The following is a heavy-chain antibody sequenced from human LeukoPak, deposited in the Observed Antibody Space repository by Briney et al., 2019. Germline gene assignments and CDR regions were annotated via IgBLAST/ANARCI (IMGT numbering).Heavy chain of an antibody. CDR3: ARDDYEAFDI. V-gene: IGHV3-30*04. D-gene: IGHD4-17*01. Sequence: GGSLRLYCAASGFTFSSYAMHWVRQAPGKGLEWVAVISYDGSNKYYADSVKGRFTISRDNSKNTLYLQMNSLRAEDTAVYYCARDDYEAFDIWGQGTMVTVSS. J-gene: IGHJ3*02. CDR1: GFTFSSYA. CDR2: ISYDGSNK.